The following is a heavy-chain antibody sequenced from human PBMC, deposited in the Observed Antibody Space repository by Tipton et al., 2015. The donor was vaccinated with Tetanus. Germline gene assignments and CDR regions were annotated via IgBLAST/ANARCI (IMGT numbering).Heavy chain of an antibody. CDR3: ARKGYSYATPGLDS. J-gene: IGHJ5*01. Sequence: SLRLSCVGSGFTFSSYSMSWVRQAPGKELEWLSLISSSSSYIYYADSVKGRFSIFRDNANNSVYLQMFSLGAEDTAVYYCARKGYSYATPGLDSWGQGTLVTVSS. V-gene: IGHV3-21*04. D-gene: IGHD1-1*01. CDR1: GFTFSSYS. CDR2: ISSSSSYI.